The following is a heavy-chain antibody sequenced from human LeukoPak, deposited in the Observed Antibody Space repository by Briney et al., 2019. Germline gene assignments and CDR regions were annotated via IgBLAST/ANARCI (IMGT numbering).Heavy chain of an antibody. CDR3: ARVVSPNYDFWSGYFDY. D-gene: IGHD3-3*01. Sequence: PSETLSLTXTVSGGSISSYYWSWIGQAPGKGLEWIGYIYYSGSTNYNPSLKSRVTISVDTSKNQFSLKLSSVTAADTAVYYCARVVSPNYDFWSGYFDYWGQGTLVTVSP. CDR1: GGSISSYY. V-gene: IGHV4-59*01. J-gene: IGHJ4*02. CDR2: IYYSGST.